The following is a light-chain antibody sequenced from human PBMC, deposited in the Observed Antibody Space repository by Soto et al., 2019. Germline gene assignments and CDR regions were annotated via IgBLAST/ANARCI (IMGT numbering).Light chain of an antibody. CDR2: GNS. CDR1: SSNIGAGYD. Sequence: QSVLTQPPSVSGAPGQRVTISCTGSSSNIGAGYDVHWYQQLPGTAPKLLIYGNSNRPSGVPDRFSGSKSGTSASLAITGLQAEEEADYYCQSYDSSLGMVFGGGTKLTVL. V-gene: IGLV1-40*01. CDR3: QSYDSSLGMV. J-gene: IGLJ2*01.